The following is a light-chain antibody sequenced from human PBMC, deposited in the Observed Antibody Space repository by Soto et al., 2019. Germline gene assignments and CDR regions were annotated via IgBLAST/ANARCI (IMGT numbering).Light chain of an antibody. CDR2: DTS. CDR1: QSVNNNY. CDR3: QQYGSSQFT. J-gene: IGKJ3*01. Sequence: EIVLMQSPGTLSLSPGEGATLSCRASQSVNNNYLAWYQQRPGQAPTVLIFDTSRRATDVPDRFSGSGSGTDFTLRISRVERDDFVVYYCQQYGSSQFTFGPGTKVNIK. V-gene: IGKV3-20*01.